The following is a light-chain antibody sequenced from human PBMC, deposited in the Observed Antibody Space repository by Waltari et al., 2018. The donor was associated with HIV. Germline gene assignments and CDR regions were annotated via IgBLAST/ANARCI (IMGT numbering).Light chain of an antibody. V-gene: IGLV3-25*03. CDR3: HSSDSSGTYV. CDR2: KDT. J-gene: IGLJ1*01. Sequence: SYELTQPPSVSVSPGQTARITCSGDALPKHYVSWYQQKPGQAPELLIYKDTERPSGIPERFSGSSSGTTVTLTISGVQAEDEADYYCHSSDSSGTYVFGTGTKVTVL. CDR1: ALPKHY.